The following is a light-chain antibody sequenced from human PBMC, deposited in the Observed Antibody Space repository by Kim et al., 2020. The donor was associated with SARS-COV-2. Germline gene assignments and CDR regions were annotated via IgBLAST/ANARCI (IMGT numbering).Light chain of an antibody. CDR1: QSVSSY. Sequence: EIVLTQSPATLSLSPGERATLSCRASQSVSSYLAWYQQKPGQAPRLLIYDASNRATGIPARFSGSGSGTDFTLTISSLEPEDFAVYYCQQSTNRPPFTFGPGTKVDIK. CDR2: DAS. V-gene: IGKV3-11*01. J-gene: IGKJ3*01. CDR3: QQSTNRPPFT.